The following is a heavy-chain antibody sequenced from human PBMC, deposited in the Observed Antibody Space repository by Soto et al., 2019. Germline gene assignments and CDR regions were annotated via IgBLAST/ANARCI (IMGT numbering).Heavy chain of an antibody. CDR3: SRFQETRGFTS. Sequence: ASVNVSCKSSGYTYTNLDIDWVRQATGRGREGMGWMNPNSDTGSAQKFQGRSTMTRDTSTSTVYMELSSLRSEDTAVYYCSRFQETRGFTSWGQGTPVTVSS. V-gene: IGHV1-8*02. CDR2: MNPNSDT. J-gene: IGHJ5*01. CDR1: GYTYTNLD.